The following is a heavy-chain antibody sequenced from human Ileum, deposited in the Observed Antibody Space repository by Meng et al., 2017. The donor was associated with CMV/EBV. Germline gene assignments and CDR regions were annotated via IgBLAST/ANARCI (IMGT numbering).Heavy chain of an antibody. Sequence: YMTWVRQPPGKGLEWVSVIYVGGTTYYAASVKGRFTISRDTSNNMLYLQMNNLRAEDTAFYYCARGLTYTSDSRDRTPWHKLWDFDFWGRGTLVTVSS. CDR1: Y. CDR2: IYVGGTT. D-gene: IGHD3-22*01. V-gene: IGHV3-53*01. J-gene: IGHJ2*01. CDR3: ARGLTYTSDSRDRTPWHKLWDFDF.